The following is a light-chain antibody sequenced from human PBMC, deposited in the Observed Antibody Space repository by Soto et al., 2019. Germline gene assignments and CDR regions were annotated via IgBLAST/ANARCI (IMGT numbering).Light chain of an antibody. Sequence: QSVLTQPPSVSAAPGQQVTISCSGSSSNIVNNYVSWYQQLPGTAPKLLIYENNRRPSGIPDRFSGSKSGASATLGITGLQTDDEADYYCGTWDTSLSVWVFGGGTKVTVL. CDR2: ENN. J-gene: IGLJ3*02. V-gene: IGLV1-51*02. CDR1: SSNIVNNY. CDR3: GTWDTSLSVWV.